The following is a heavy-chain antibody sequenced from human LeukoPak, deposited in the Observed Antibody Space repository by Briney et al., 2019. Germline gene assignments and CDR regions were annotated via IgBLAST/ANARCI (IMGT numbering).Heavy chain of an antibody. J-gene: IGHJ4*02. CDR3: ARVITFGGVIVPSPFDY. D-gene: IGHD3-16*02. V-gene: IGHV1-2*02. Sequence: GASVKVSCKASGYTFTGYYMHWVRQAPGQGLEWMGWINPNSGGTNYAQKLQGRVTMTTDTSTSTAYMELRSLRSDDTAVYYCARVITFGGVIVPSPFDYWGQGTLVTVSS. CDR1: GYTFTGYY. CDR2: INPNSGGT.